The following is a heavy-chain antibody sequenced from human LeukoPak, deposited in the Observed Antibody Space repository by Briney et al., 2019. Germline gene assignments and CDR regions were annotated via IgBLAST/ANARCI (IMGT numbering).Heavy chain of an antibody. J-gene: IGHJ4*02. CDR1: GFTVSSNY. CDR3: TKEPRESTVAGPFDY. V-gene: IGHV3-23*01. Sequence: GGSLRLSCAASGFTVSSNYMSWVRQAPGKGLEWVSAISGGADATYYADSVRGRFTISRDNFKNTLYLQMNSLRADVTAVYYCTKEPRESTVAGPFDYWGQGTLVTVSS. CDR2: ISGGADAT. D-gene: IGHD6-19*01.